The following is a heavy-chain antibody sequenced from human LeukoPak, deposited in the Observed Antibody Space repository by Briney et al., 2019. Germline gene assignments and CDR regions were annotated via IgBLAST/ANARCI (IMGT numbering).Heavy chain of an antibody. Sequence: PGGSLRLSCAASGFTFSSYAMHWVRQAPGKGLEWVAVISYDGSNKYYADSVKGRFTISRDNSKNTLYLQINSLRAEDTAVYYCARDGRSGYFDYWGQGTLVTVSS. D-gene: IGHD3-3*01. V-gene: IGHV3-30*04. CDR2: ISYDGSNK. J-gene: IGHJ4*02. CDR1: GFTFSSYA. CDR3: ARDGRSGYFDY.